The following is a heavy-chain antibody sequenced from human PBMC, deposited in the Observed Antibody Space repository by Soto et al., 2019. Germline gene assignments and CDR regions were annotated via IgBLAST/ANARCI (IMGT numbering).Heavy chain of an antibody. CDR3: TRDRAGDYLLNWFDP. D-gene: IGHD4-17*01. V-gene: IGHV3-49*03. Sequence: PGGSLRLSCTASGFTFGDYAMSWFRQAPGKGLEWVGFIRSKAYGGTTEYAASVKGRFTISRDDSKSIAYLQMNSLKTEDTAVYYCTRDRAGDYLLNWFDPWGQGTLVTVSS. J-gene: IGHJ5*02. CDR2: IRSKAYGGTT. CDR1: GFTFGDYA.